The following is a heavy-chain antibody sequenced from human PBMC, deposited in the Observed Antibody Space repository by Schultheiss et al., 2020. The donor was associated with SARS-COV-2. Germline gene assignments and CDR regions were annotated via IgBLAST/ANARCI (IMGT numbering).Heavy chain of an antibody. CDR2: ISSMGSYI. J-gene: IGHJ6*02. CDR3: ARDDGSGSYFAYYGMDV. CDR1: GFTFSSYS. Sequence: GESLKISCAASGFTFSSYSMNWVRQAPGKGLEWVSSISSMGSYIYYADSVKGRFTISRDNAKNSLYLQMNSLRTEDTAVYYCARDDGSGSYFAYYGMDVWGQGTMVTVSS. D-gene: IGHD3-10*01. V-gene: IGHV3-21*01.